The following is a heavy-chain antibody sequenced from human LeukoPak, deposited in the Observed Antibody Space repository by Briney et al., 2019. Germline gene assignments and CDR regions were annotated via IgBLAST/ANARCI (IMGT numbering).Heavy chain of an antibody. J-gene: IGHJ4*02. D-gene: IGHD2-15*01. CDR3: ARVVVAAKDY. CDR2: ISAYNGNT. Sequence: GESLKISCKGSGYSFTSYGISWVRQAPGQGLEWMGRISAYNGNTNYAQKLQGRVTMTTDTSTSTAYMELRSLRSDDTAVYYCARVVVAAKDYWGQGTLVTVSS. CDR1: GYSFTSYG. V-gene: IGHV1-18*01.